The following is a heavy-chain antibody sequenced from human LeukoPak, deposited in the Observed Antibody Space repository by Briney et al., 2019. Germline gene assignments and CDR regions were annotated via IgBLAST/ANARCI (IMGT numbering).Heavy chain of an antibody. D-gene: IGHD6-13*01. V-gene: IGHV3-21*01. J-gene: IGHJ3*02. CDR2: ISSSSSYI. CDR1: GFTFSSYS. CDR3: VRGRIAAAGTYAFDI. Sequence: GGSLRLSCAASGFTFSSYSMNWVRQAPGKGLEWVSSISSSSSYIYYADSVKGRFTISRDNAKNSLYLQMNSLRAEDTAVYYCVRGRIAAAGTYAFDIWGQGTMVTVSS.